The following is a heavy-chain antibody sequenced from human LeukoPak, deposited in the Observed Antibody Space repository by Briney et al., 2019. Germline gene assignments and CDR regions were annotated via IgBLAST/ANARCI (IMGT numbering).Heavy chain of an antibody. CDR2: IYHSGST. J-gene: IGHJ6*03. Sequence: SGTLSLTCAVSGGSISSSNWWSWVRQPPGKGREWIGEIYHSGSTNYNPSLKSRVTISVDTSKNQFSLKLSSVTAADTAVYYCARTYYDFWSGHYYYYYYMDVWGKGTTVTVSS. CDR3: ARTYYDFWSGHYYYYYYMDV. D-gene: IGHD3-3*01. V-gene: IGHV4-4*02. CDR1: GGSISSSNW.